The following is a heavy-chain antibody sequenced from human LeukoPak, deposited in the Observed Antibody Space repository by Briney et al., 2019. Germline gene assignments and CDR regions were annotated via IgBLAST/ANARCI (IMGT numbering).Heavy chain of an antibody. V-gene: IGHV4-31*03. CDR2: IYYSGST. CDR1: GGSISSGGYY. CDR3: ARRYCSTTSCQEDY. D-gene: IGHD2-2*01. J-gene: IGHJ4*02. Sequence: SQTLSLTCTVSGGSISSGGYYWSWIRQHPGKGLEWIGYIYYSGSTYYNPSLKSRVTISVDTSKNQFSLKLSSVTAADTAVYYCARRYCSTTSCQEDYWGQGTLVTVSS.